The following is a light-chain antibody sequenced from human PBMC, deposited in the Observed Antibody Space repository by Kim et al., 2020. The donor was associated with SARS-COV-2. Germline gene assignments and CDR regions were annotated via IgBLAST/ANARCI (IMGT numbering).Light chain of an antibody. CDR3: AAWDDSLSVFYV. CDR1: SSNIGSNY. J-gene: IGLJ1*01. Sequence: QRVTISCSGSSSNIGSNYVYWYQQLPGTAPKLLIYRNNQQPSGVPDRFSGSKSGTSASLAISGLRSEDEADYYCAAWDDSLSVFYVFGTGTKVTVL. V-gene: IGLV1-47*01. CDR2: RNN.